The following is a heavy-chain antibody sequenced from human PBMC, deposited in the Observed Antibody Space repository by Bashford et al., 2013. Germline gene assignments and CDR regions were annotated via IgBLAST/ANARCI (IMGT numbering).Heavy chain of an antibody. V-gene: IGHV2-5*02. Sequence: SGPTLVKPTQTLTLTCTVSGLSLSTSEVGVGLGPSGPTGRPWSALHSFIGTXKKRYSTSQKSRLTVTRDTSKNQVVLTMTSVDPVDTATYYCALQHYDSVYHPFEYWGQGILVTVSS. J-gene: IGHJ4*02. CDR1: GLSLSTSEVG. D-gene: IGHD3-22*01. CDR2: FIGTXKK. CDR3: ALQHYDSVYHPFEY.